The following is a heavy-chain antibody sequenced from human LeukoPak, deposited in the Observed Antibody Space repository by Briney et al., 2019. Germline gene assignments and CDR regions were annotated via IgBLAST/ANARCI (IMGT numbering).Heavy chain of an antibody. V-gene: IGHV1-8*03. CDR1: GYTFTNYD. D-gene: IGHD6-19*01. CDR3: ARGRGSSGWFDY. CDR2: MNPNSGNT. Sequence: ASVKVSCKASGYTFTNYDINWLRQAPGQGLEWMGWMNPNSGNTGYAQKFQGRVTITRNTSISTAYMELSSLRSEDTAVYYCARGRGSSGWFDYWGQGTLVTVSS. J-gene: IGHJ4*02.